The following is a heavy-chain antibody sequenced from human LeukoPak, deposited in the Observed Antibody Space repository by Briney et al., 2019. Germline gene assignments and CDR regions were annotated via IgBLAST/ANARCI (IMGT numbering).Heavy chain of an antibody. CDR3: ARSRVTTMVPYWYFDL. Sequence: GGSLRLSCAASGFTFSSYSMNWVRQAPGKGLEWVSYISSSSSTIYYADSVKGRLTISRDNAKNSLYLQMNSLRAEDTAVYYCARSRVTTMVPYWYFDLWGRGTLVTVSS. D-gene: IGHD5-18*01. J-gene: IGHJ2*01. V-gene: IGHV3-48*01. CDR1: GFTFSSYS. CDR2: ISSSSSTI.